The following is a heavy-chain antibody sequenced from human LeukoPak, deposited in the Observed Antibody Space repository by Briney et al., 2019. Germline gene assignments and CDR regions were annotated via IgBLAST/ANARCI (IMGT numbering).Heavy chain of an antibody. CDR2: ISGSGGST. Sequence: GGSLRLSCAASGFAFSSFAMNWVRQAPGKGLEWVSGISGSGGSTHYADSVKGRFTISRDNSKNTLYLQMNSLGAEDTAVYYCAKDPPHVSWLFDYWGQGTLVTVSS. V-gene: IGHV3-23*01. D-gene: IGHD3-16*01. CDR3: AKDPPHVSWLFDY. J-gene: IGHJ4*02. CDR1: GFAFSSFA.